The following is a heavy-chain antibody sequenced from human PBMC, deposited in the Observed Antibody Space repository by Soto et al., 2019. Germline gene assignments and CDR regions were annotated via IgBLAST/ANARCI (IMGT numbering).Heavy chain of an antibody. CDR1: GGSVSSGSYY. D-gene: IGHD6-13*01. CDR2: IYYSGST. Sequence: KSSETLSLTCTVSGGSVSSGSYYWSWIRQPPGKGLEWIGYIYYSGSTNYNPSLKSRVTISVDTSKNQFSLKLSSVTAADTAVYYCPRQSVLQPLDSWGQGTLVTVSS. V-gene: IGHV4-61*01. J-gene: IGHJ4*02. CDR3: PRQSVLQPLDS.